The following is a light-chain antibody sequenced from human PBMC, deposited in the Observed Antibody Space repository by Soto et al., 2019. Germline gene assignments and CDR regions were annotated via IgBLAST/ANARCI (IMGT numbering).Light chain of an antibody. J-gene: IGKJ4*01. CDR3: QQYNSYLLT. CDR1: QSIGTW. V-gene: IGKV1-5*01. Sequence: DIQMTQSPSTLSASVGDRVTITCRASQSIGTWLAWYQQKPGKAPKFLIYDASTLESGVPSRFSGSGSGTEFTLTISRLQPDDFATYYCQQYNSYLLTFGGGTKVEIK. CDR2: DAS.